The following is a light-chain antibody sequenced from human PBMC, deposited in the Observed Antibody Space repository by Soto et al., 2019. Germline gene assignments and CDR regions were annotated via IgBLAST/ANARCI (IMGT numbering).Light chain of an antibody. CDR2: DVS. CDR3: SSYATSRTHVA. CDR1: SSDVGGYNF. Sequence: QSALTQPASVSGSPGQSITISCTGTSSDVGGYNFVSWYQHHPGKAPKLIIHDVSSRPSGVSTRFSASKSGNTASLTISGLQDEDEADYYCSSYATSRTHVAFGGGTKVTVL. V-gene: IGLV2-14*01. J-gene: IGLJ2*01.